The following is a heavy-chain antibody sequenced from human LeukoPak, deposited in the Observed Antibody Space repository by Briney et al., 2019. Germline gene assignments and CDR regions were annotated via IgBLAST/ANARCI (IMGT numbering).Heavy chain of an antibody. D-gene: IGHD2-8*02. Sequence: SQTLSLTCGVSGGSISSGGYSWSWIRQPPGKGLEWIGYIYHSGSTYYNPSLKSRVTISVDRSKNQFSLKLSSVTAADTAVYYCASEDTGSFDYWGQGTLVTVSS. J-gene: IGHJ4*02. CDR2: IYHSGST. V-gene: IGHV4-30-2*01. CDR3: ASEDTGSFDY. CDR1: GGSISSGGYS.